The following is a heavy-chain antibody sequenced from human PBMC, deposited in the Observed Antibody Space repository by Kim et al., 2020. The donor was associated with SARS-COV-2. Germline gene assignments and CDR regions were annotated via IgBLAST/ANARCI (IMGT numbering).Heavy chain of an antibody. Sequence: GGSLRLSCAASGFTFSSYAMTWVRQAPGKGLEWVSTISGSGGRTYYADSVKGRFTISRDNSKNTLYLQMNSLRAEDTAVYYCAKGPSRGCFDYWGQGTLVTVSS. CDR1: GFTFSSYA. D-gene: IGHD6-19*01. V-gene: IGHV3-23*01. CDR3: AKGPSRGCFDY. J-gene: IGHJ4*02. CDR2: ISGSGGRT.